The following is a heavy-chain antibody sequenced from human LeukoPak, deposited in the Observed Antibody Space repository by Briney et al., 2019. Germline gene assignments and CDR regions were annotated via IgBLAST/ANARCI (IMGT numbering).Heavy chain of an antibody. J-gene: IGHJ5*02. CDR1: GYTFTSYY. V-gene: IGHV1-46*01. CDR2: INPSGGST. D-gene: IGHD2-21*02. CDR3: ARDSYCGGDCYSSNWFDP. Sequence: ASVKVSCKASGYTFTSYYMHWVRQAPGQGLEWMGIINPSGGSTSYAQKLQGRVTMTTDTSTSTAYMELRSLRSDDTAVYYCARDSYCGGDCYSSNWFDPWGQGTLVTVSS.